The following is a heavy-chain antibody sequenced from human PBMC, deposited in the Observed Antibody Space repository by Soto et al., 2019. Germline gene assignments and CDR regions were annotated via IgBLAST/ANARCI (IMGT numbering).Heavy chain of an antibody. D-gene: IGHD6-13*01. CDR1: GFTFSDYA. Sequence: VQLVESGGGVVQPGRSLRLSCAASGFTFSDYAMHWVRQAPGKGLEWVAVVSHDGRNTHYADSVKGRFTISRDSSKNTVSLAMTRLRAADTAVYYCAKGGPPLLVTSDFTSWGQGALVTVSS. CDR3: AKGGPPLLVTSDFTS. CDR2: VSHDGRNT. V-gene: IGHV3-30*18. J-gene: IGHJ4*02.